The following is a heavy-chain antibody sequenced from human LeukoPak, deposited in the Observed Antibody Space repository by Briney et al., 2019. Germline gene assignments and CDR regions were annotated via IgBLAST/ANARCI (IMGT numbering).Heavy chain of an antibody. CDR1: GFTFSSCS. CDR2: ISSSSSYI. J-gene: IGHJ3*02. Sequence: PGGSLRLSCAASGFTFSSCSMNWVRQAPGKGLEWVSSISSSSSYIYYADSVKGRFTISRDNAKNSLYLQMNSLRAEDTAVYYCARDPSGGYHDAFDIWGQGTMVTVSS. D-gene: IGHD6-19*01. CDR3: ARDPSGGYHDAFDI. V-gene: IGHV3-21*01.